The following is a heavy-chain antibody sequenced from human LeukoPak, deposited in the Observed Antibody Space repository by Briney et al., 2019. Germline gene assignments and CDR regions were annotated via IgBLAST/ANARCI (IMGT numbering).Heavy chain of an antibody. V-gene: IGHV3-7*03. D-gene: IGHD4-23*01. Sequence: GGSLRLSCAASGFTFSSYWMSWVRQAPGKGLEWVAIIKQDGSEKYYVDSVKGRFTISRDNAKNSLYLQMNSLRAEDTAVYYCAKDYGGKGYYYMDVWGKGTTVTMSS. J-gene: IGHJ6*03. CDR2: IKQDGSEK. CDR1: GFTFSSYW. CDR3: AKDYGGKGYYYMDV.